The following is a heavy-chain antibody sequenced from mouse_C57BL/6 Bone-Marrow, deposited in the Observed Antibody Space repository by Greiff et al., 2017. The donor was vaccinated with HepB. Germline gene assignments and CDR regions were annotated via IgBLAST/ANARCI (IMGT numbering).Heavy chain of an antibody. J-gene: IGHJ4*01. D-gene: IGHD2-1*01. CDR2: INPNNGGT. Sequence: VQLQQSGPELVKPGASVKMSCKASGYTFTDYNMHWVKQSHGKSLEWIGYINPNNGGTSYNQKFKGKATLTVNKSSSTAYMELRSLTSEESAVYYCASLGNHYYAMDYWGQGTSVTVSS. CDR1: GYTFTDYN. CDR3: ASLGNHYYAMDY. V-gene: IGHV1-22*01.